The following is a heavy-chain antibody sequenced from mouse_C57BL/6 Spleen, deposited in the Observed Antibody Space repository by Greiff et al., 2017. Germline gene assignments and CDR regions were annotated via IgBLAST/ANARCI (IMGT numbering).Heavy chain of an antibody. D-gene: IGHD1-1*01. CDR3: ARKDSYYYGSSKGYFDY. CDR1: GFTFSDYG. Sequence: EVNVVESGGGLVKPGGSLKLSCAASGFTFSDYGMHWVRQAPEKGLEWVAYISSGSSTIYYADTVKGRFTIARDNAKNTLFLQMTSLRSEDTAMYYCARKDSYYYGSSKGYFDYWGQGTTLTVSS. J-gene: IGHJ2*01. CDR2: ISSGSSTI. V-gene: IGHV5-17*01.